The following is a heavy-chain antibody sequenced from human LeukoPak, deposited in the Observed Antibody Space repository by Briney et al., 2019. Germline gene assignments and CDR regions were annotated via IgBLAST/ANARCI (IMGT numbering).Heavy chain of an antibody. V-gene: IGHV4-31*03. CDR3: ARVMTEYNWNGGAFDI. J-gene: IGHJ3*02. CDR1: GGSISSGGYY. D-gene: IGHD1-1*01. Sequence: SETLSLTCTVSGGSISSGGYYWSWIRQHPGKGLEWIGYIYYSGSTYYNPSLKSRVTISVDTSENQFSLKVSSVTAADTAVYYCARVMTEYNWNGGAFDIWGQGTMVTVSS. CDR2: IYYSGST.